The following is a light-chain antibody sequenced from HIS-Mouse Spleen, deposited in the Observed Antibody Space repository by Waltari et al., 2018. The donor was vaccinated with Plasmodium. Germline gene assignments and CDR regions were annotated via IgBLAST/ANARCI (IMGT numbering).Light chain of an antibody. CDR1: SSHIGSNY. V-gene: IGLV1-47*01. J-gene: IGLJ3*02. Sequence: QSVLTQPPSASGTPGQRVPLSCSGSSSHIGSNYVYWYQQLPGTAPKLLIYRNNQRPSGVPDRFSGSKSGTSASLAISGLRSEDEADYYCAAWDDSLSGRVFGGGTKLTVL. CDR2: RNN. CDR3: AAWDDSLSGRV.